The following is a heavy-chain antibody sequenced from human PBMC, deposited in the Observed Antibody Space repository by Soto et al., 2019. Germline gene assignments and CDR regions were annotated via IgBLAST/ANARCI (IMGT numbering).Heavy chain of an antibody. J-gene: IGHJ6*02. D-gene: IGHD3-22*01. V-gene: IGHV4-4*02. CDR1: GGAISSSNW. CDR2: VYHSGGT. CDR3: ASDDSSGYYSPRGMDA. Sequence: SETLSLTCAVSGGAISSSNWWSWVRQPAGKGLGWSGEVYHSGGTDDNPALRRRVTISGDKAKNQFPLKLSSVTAADTDLYHCASDDSSGYYSPRGMDAWGQGTTVTVSS.